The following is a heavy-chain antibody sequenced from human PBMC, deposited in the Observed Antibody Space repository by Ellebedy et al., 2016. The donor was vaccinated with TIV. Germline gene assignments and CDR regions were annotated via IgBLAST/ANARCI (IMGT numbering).Heavy chain of an antibody. D-gene: IGHD6-19*01. CDR3: ARGLAVAGTSHY. V-gene: IGHV1-2*02. Sequence: ASVKVSCKASGYTFTGYHVHWVRQAPGQGLEWMGWINPNSGGTNYAQKFQGRVTMTRDTSISTAYMELSRPRSDDTAVYYCARGLAVAGTSHYWGQGTLVTVSS. J-gene: IGHJ4*02. CDR2: INPNSGGT. CDR1: GYTFTGYH.